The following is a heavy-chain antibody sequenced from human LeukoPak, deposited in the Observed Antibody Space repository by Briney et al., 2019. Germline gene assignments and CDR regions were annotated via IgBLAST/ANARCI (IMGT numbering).Heavy chain of an antibody. CDR3: AKGYYGHVSFDC. J-gene: IGHJ4*02. Sequence: PGGSLRLSCTASGFTLSNYGMTWVRQAPGKGLEWVSGLSNTGGSISYTDSVKGRFSISRDNSKYTLYLQMNSLRAEDTAVYYCAKGYYGHVSFDCWGQGTLVTVSS. D-gene: IGHD3-10*01. CDR1: GFTLSNYG. V-gene: IGHV3-23*01. CDR2: LSNTGGSI.